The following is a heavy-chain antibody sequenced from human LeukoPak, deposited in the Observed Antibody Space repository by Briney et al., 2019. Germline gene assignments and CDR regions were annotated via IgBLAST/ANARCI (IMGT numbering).Heavy chain of an antibody. J-gene: IGHJ4*02. CDR3: VRGVGVSRFNYLDS. D-gene: IGHD6-13*01. Sequence: GGSLRLSCAASGFTFSSFGMHWVRQAPGKGLEWVAVIWYDASNKYYADSVKGRFTISRDNSKNTLYLQMNTLRDDDTAVFYCVRGVGVSRFNYLDSWGQGTLVIVSS. V-gene: IGHV3-33*01. CDR1: GFTFSSFG. CDR2: IWYDASNK.